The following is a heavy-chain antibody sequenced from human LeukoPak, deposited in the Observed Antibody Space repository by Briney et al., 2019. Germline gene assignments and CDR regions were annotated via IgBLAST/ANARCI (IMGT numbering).Heavy chain of an antibody. V-gene: IGHV1-8*01. CDR3: ARGGDLGSGYYAYFDY. CDR1: GYTFTSYD. CDR2: MNPNSGNT. J-gene: IGHJ4*02. Sequence: ASVKVSCKASGYTFTSYDINWVRQATGQGLEWMGWMNPNSGNTGYAQKFQGRVTMTRNTSISTAYMELSSLGSEDTAVYYCARGGDLGSGYYAYFDYWGQGTLVTVSS. D-gene: IGHD3-22*01.